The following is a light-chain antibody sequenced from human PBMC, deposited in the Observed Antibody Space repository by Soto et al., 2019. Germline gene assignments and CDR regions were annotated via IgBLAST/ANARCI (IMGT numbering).Light chain of an antibody. Sequence: DIQMTQSPSTLSASVGARVTITCRASQSISSWLAWYQQKPGKAPKLLIYDASNLESGVPSRFSGSGSGTEFTLTISTLQPDDFATYYCQQYSSYWTFGQGTTGDIK. J-gene: IGKJ1*01. CDR2: DAS. CDR3: QQYSSYWT. CDR1: QSISSW. V-gene: IGKV1-5*01.